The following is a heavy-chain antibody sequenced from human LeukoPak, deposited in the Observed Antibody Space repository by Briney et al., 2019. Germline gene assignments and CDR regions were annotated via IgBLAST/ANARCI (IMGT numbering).Heavy chain of an antibody. D-gene: IGHD2-15*01. CDR1: GGSISSYY. J-gene: IGHJ6*02. Sequence: PSETLSLTCTVSGGSISSYYWSWIRRPLGRGLEWIGYIYYSWSTNYNPSLQSRVTISVDTSQNQFSLTLSSVTAADTAVYYCARRKRYCSGGSCYSGYYYYGMDVWGQGTTVTVSS. CDR2: IYYSWST. CDR3: ARRKRYCSGGSCYSGYYYYGMDV. V-gene: IGHV4-59*01.